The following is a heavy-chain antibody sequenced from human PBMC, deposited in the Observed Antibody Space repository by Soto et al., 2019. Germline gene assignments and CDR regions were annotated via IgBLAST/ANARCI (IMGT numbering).Heavy chain of an antibody. V-gene: IGHV3-23*01. Sequence: GGSLRLSCAASGFTFSSYAMSWVRQAPGKGLEWVSAISGSGGSTYYADSVKGRFTISRDNSKNTLYLQMNSLRAEDTAVYYCAKVSPWELLLASGVYAFDIWGQGTMVTVSS. D-gene: IGHD1-26*01. CDR2: ISGSGGST. J-gene: IGHJ3*02. CDR3: AKVSPWELLLASGVYAFDI. CDR1: GFTFSSYA.